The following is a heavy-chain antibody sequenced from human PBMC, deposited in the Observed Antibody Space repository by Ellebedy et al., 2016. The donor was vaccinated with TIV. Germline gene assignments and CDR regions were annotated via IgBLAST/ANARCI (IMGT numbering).Heavy chain of an antibody. J-gene: IGHJ6*02. V-gene: IGHV5-51*01. CDR2: IYPGDSDT. D-gene: IGHD2-21*02. Sequence: GESLKISCKGSGYSFTSYWIGWVRQMPGKGLEWMGIIYPGDSDTRYSPSFQGQVTISADKSISTAYLQWSSLKASDTAMYYCARSLGAVTYYYYTMDVWGQGTTVTVSS. CDR3: ARSLGAVTYYYYTMDV. CDR1: GYSFTSYW.